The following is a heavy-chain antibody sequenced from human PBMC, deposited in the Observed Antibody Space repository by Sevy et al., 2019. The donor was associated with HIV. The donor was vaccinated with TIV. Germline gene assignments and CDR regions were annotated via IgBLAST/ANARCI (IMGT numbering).Heavy chain of an antibody. J-gene: IGHJ4*02. Sequence: GGSLRLSCAASGFTFSSYAMHWVRQAPGKGLEWVAVISYDGSNKYYADSVKGRFTISRDNSKNTLYLQMNSLRAEDTAVYYCAKDLTTVTTLPFDYWGQGTLVTVSS. CDR1: GFTFSSYA. CDR3: AKDLTTVTTLPFDY. V-gene: IGHV3-30-3*02. D-gene: IGHD4-17*01. CDR2: ISYDGSNK.